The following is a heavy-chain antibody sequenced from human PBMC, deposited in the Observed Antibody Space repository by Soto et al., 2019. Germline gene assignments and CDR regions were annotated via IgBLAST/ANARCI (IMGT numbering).Heavy chain of an antibody. D-gene: IGHD2-2*01. J-gene: IGHJ5*02. Sequence: VASVKVSCKASGGTFSSYAISWVRQAPGRGLEWMGGIIPIFGTANYAQKFQGRVTITADESTSTAYMELSSLRSEDTAVYYCARGKDIVVVPAALSAWGQGTLVTVSS. V-gene: IGHV1-69*13. CDR2: IIPIFGTA. CDR1: GGTFSSYA. CDR3: ARGKDIVVVPAALSA.